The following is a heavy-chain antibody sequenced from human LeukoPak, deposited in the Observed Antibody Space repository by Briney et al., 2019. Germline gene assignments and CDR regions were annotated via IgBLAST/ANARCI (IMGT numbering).Heavy chain of an antibody. CDR2: ISYDGTFK. CDR1: GFTFSSNV. J-gene: IGHJ6*02. D-gene: IGHD4-23*01. V-gene: IGHV3-30-3*01. CDR3: ARDYGGSSGYYYGMDV. Sequence: GGSLRLSCGASGFTFSSNVMHWVRQAPGRGLEWVAMISYDGTFKYYADSVRGRFTISRDNSKNTLYLQMNSPRTEDTALYYCARDYGGSSGYYYGMDVWGQGTTVTVSS.